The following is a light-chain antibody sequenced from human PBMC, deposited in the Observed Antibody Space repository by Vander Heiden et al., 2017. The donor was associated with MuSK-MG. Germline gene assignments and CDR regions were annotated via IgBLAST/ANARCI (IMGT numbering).Light chain of an antibody. V-gene: IGKV1-5*03. J-gene: IGKJ2*01. CDR2: KAS. Sequence: DIQMTQSPSTLSASVGDRVTITCRASQSISVWLAWYQQKPGKAPKLLVYKASALESGVSSRFSGGISGTEFTPTISSLQPDDFATYYCQQYNTYPYTFGQGTKLEIK. CDR1: QSISVW. CDR3: QQYNTYPYT.